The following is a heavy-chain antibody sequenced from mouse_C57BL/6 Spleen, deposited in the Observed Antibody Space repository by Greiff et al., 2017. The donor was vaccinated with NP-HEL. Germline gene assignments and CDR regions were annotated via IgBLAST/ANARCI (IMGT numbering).Heavy chain of an antibody. CDR1: GYAFSSYW. CDR2: IYPGDGDT. J-gene: IGHJ1*03. V-gene: IGHV1-80*01. CDR3: ARRDYGSSYRYFDV. D-gene: IGHD1-1*01. Sequence: VKLQQSGAELVKPGASVKISCKASGYAFSSYWMNWVKQRPGKGLEWIGQIYPGDGDTNYNGKFKGKATLTADKSSSTAYMQLSSLTSEDSAVYFCARRDYGSSYRYFDVWGTGTTVTVSS.